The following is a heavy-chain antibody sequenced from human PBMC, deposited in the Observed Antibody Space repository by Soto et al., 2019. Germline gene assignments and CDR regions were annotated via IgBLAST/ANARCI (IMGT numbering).Heavy chain of an antibody. CDR2: INHSGST. Sequence: QVQLQQWGAGLLKPSETLSLTCAVYGGSFSGYYWTWIRQPPGTGLEWIGEINHSGSTNYNPSLKSRVTIAVDPSKNQFSLKLTSVTAADTVVYYCARDKITGLFDYWGQGTLVTVSS. J-gene: IGHJ4*02. V-gene: IGHV4-34*01. CDR3: ARDKITGLFDY. CDR1: GGSFSGYY. D-gene: IGHD2-8*02.